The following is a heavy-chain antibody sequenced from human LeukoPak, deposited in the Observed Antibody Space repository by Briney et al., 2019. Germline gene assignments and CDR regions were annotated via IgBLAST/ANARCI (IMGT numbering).Heavy chain of an antibody. CDR1: GGSFSGYY. J-gene: IGHJ4*02. CDR2: INHSGST. Sequence: SETLSLTCAVYGGSFSGYYWSWIRQPPGKGLEWIGEINHSGSTNYNPSLKSRVTISVDTSKNQFSLKLSSVTAADTAVYYCARGSSWPLDYWGQGTLVTVSS. D-gene: IGHD6-13*01. V-gene: IGHV4-34*01. CDR3: ARGSSWPLDY.